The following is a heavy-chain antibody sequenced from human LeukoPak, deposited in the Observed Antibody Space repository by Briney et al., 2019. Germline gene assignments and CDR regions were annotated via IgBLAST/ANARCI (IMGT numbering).Heavy chain of an antibody. V-gene: IGHV1-8*01. J-gene: IGHJ4*02. CDR2: MDPNSGNT. D-gene: IGHD1-26*01. CDR1: GYTFPSYD. CDR3: ARGPKWSGSYYYFDF. Sequence: ASVKVSCKASGYTFPSYDINWVRQATGQGLEWMGWMDPNSGNTGYAQKFQGRVTITRNTSISTAYMELSSLRSEDTAVYFCARGPKWSGSYYYFDFWGQGTLVTVSS.